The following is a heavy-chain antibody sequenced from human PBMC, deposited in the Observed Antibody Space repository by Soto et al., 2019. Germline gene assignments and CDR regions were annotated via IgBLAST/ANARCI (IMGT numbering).Heavy chain of an antibody. CDR2: LYGSGDT. CDR1: GFIVSSKY. J-gene: IGHJ5*02. V-gene: IGHV3-66*01. D-gene: IGHD4-4*01. Sequence: KLVESGGGLVKPGGSLRLSCAASGFIVSSKYMSWVRQAPGKGLEWVSVLYGSGDTYYADYVRGRFTISRDSSKNTLYLQMNRLRVDDTGVYYCAKAVLQWQKVEWFDHWGQGALVSVSS. CDR3: AKAVLQWQKVEWFDH.